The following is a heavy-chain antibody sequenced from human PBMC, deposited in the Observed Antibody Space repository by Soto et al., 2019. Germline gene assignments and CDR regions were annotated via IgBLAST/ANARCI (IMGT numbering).Heavy chain of an antibody. CDR3: ARQLRGYSYGYIPEEKDYYGMDV. Sequence: PGESLKISCKGSGYSFTNYWIGWVRQMPGKGLEWMGIIYPGDSDTRYSPSFQGQVTISADKSISTAYLQWSSLKASDTAMYYCARQLRGYSYGYIPEEKDYYGMDVWGQGTTVTVSS. CDR1: GYSFTNYW. D-gene: IGHD5-18*01. J-gene: IGHJ6*02. CDR2: IYPGDSDT. V-gene: IGHV5-51*01.